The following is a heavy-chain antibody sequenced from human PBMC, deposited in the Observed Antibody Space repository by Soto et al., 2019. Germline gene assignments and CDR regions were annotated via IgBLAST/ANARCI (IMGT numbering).Heavy chain of an antibody. CDR2: VNPHSRTT. CDR1: GDTFSRYE. CDR3: TSGGGGTTILPRF. V-gene: IGHV1-8*01. J-gene: IGHJ4*02. D-gene: IGHD3-3*01. Sequence: QVQLVQSGAEVKRPGASVKVSCKSSGDTFSRYEINWVRQAPGQGLEWMGWVNPHSRTTGLAQKFQGRLSLSRETSITTDYMELTSLRSDDTAVYYCTSGGGGTTILPRFWCQGTLVTVSS.